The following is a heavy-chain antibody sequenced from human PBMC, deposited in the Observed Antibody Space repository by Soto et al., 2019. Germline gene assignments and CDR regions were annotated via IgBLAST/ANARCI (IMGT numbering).Heavy chain of an antibody. V-gene: IGHV3-48*01. D-gene: IGHD1-26*01. CDR1: GFTFSSYS. CDR2: ISSSSTI. CDR3: ARGGSYLNWFDP. J-gene: IGHJ5*02. Sequence: PGGSLRLSCAASGFTFSSYSMNWVRQAPGKGLEWVSYISSSSTIYYADSVKGRFTISRDNAKNSLYLQMNSLRAEDTAVYYCARGGSYLNWFDPWGQGT.